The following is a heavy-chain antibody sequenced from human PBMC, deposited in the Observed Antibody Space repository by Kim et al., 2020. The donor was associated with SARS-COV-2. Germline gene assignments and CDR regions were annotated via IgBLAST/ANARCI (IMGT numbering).Heavy chain of an antibody. CDR1: GYTFTSYA. D-gene: IGHD6-13*01. CDR2: INAGNGNT. Sequence: ASVKVSCKASGYTFTSYAMHWVRQAPGQRLEWMGWINAGNGNTKYSQKFQGRVTITRDTSASTAYMELSSLRSEDTAVYYCARDPAHSSSWWTYNWFDPWGQGTLVTVSS. J-gene: IGHJ5*02. V-gene: IGHV1-3*01. CDR3: ARDPAHSSSWWTYNWFDP.